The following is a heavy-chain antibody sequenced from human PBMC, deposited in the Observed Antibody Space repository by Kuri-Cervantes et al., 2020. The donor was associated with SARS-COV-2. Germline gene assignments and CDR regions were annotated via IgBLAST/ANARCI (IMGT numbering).Heavy chain of an antibody. CDR2: IIPIFGTA. CDR1: AGTFSSYA. J-gene: IGHJ4*02. CDR3: ARDSGWGAVAGTSGLVY. Sequence: SVKVSCKASAGTFSSYAISWVRQAPGQGLEWMGGIIPIFGTANYAQKFQGRVTITADESTSTAYMELSSLRSEDTAVYYCARDSGWGAVAGTSGLVYWGQGTLVTVSS. V-gene: IGHV1-69*13. D-gene: IGHD6-19*01.